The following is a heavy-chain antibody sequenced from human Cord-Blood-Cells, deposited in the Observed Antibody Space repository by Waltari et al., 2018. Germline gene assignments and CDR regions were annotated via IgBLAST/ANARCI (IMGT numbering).Heavy chain of an antibody. CDR3: ARDIVGATDY. Sequence: QVQLQESGPGLVKPSETLSLTCAVSGYSISSGYYWGWSRQPPGKGLEWIGSIYHRGSTYYNPSFKSRVTISVDTSKNQFSLKLSSVTAADTAVYYCARDIVGATDYWGQGTLVTVSS. D-gene: IGHD1-26*01. CDR2: IYHRGST. J-gene: IGHJ4*02. V-gene: IGHV4-38-2*02. CDR1: GYSISSGYY.